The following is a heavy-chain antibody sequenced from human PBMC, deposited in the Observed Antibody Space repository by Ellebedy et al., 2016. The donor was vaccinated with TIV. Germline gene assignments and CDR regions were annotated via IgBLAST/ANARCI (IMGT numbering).Heavy chain of an antibody. CDR1: GGTFSSYA. Sequence: SVKVSCXASGGTFSSYAISWVRQAPGQGLEWMGGIIPIFGTANYAQKFQGRVTITADESTSTAYMELSSLRSEDTAVYYCARTGLFLNYGMDVWGQGTTVTVSS. CDR2: IIPIFGTA. D-gene: IGHD2-21*01. V-gene: IGHV1-69*13. CDR3: ARTGLFLNYGMDV. J-gene: IGHJ6*02.